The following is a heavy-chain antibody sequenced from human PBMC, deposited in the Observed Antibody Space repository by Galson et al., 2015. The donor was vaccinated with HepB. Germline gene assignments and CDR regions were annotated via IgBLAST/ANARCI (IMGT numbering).Heavy chain of an antibody. V-gene: IGHV1-69*13. Sequence: SVKVSCKASGGTFSSYAISWVRQAPGQGLEWMGGIIPIFGTANYAQKFQGRVTITADESTSTAYMELSSLRSEDTAVYYCARDEGLYYDILTGLYGMDVWGQGTTVTVSS. CDR3: ARDEGLYYDILTGLYGMDV. CDR2: IIPIFGTA. D-gene: IGHD3-9*01. CDR1: GGTFSSYA. J-gene: IGHJ6*02.